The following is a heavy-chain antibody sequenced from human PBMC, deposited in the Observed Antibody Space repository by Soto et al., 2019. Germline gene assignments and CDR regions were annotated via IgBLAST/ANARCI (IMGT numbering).Heavy chain of an antibody. Sequence: PGGSLRLSCTASGFSFSSYDMHWVRQAPGKGLEWVAVMSYDESKIFYADSVKGRFTISRDNSKNTLYLQMDSLRVEDTAVYFCAKQQLALDYWGQGT. D-gene: IGHD1-1*01. V-gene: IGHV3-30*18. CDR1: GFSFSSYD. J-gene: IGHJ4*02. CDR3: AKQQLALDY. CDR2: MSYDESKI.